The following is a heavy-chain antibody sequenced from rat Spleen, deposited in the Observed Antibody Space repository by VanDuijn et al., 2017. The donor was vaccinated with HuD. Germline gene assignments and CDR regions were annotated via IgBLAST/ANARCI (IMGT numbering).Heavy chain of an antibody. Sequence: QVQLKESGPGLMQPSETLSLTCTVSGFSLTRYHVSWFRQPPGKSLMWMGTVWASGNTNFNSAVHSRLRISRDTSKSQVFLRMNSLQTEDTATYYCAREGIGTTTDYWGQGVMVTVSS. V-gene: IGHV2-72*01. D-gene: IGHD1-5*01. CDR1: GFSLTRYH. J-gene: IGHJ2*01. CDR2: VWASGNT. CDR3: AREGIGTTTDY.